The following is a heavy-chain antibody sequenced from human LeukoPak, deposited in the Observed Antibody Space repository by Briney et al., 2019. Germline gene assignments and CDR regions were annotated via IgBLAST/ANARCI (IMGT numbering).Heavy chain of an antibody. J-gene: IGHJ4*02. CDR3: ARALHSSGLFDY. Sequence: ASVKVSCKASGYTFTGYYMHWVRQAPGQGLEWMGWINPNSGGTNYAQKFQGRVTMTRDTSISTAYMELRSLRSDDTAVYYCARALHSSGLFDYWGQGTLVTVSS. D-gene: IGHD3-22*01. CDR2: INPNSGGT. V-gene: IGHV1-2*02. CDR1: GYTFTGYY.